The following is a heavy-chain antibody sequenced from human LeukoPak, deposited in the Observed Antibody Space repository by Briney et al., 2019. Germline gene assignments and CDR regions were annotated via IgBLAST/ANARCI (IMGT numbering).Heavy chain of an antibody. J-gene: IGHJ4*02. CDR1: GGSFSGYY. CDR3: ARGRGHVLLWLGERPYYFDY. D-gene: IGHD3-10*01. Sequence: PSETLSLTCAVYGGSFSGYYWSWIRQPPGKGLEWIGEINHSGSTNYNPSLKSRVTISVDTSKNQFSLKLSSVTAADTAVYYCARGRGHVLLWLGERPYYFDYWGQGTLVTVSS. V-gene: IGHV4-34*01. CDR2: INHSGST.